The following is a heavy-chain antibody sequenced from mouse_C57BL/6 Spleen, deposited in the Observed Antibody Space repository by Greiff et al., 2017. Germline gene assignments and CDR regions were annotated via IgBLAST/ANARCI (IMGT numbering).Heavy chain of an antibody. CDR2: IDPETGGT. CDR1: GYTFTDYE. V-gene: IGHV1-15*01. J-gene: IGHJ2*01. Sequence: VKLQESGAELVRPGASVTLSCKASGYTFTDYEMHWVKQTPVHGLEWIGAIDPETGGTAYNQKFKGKAILTADKSSSTAYMELRSLASEDSAVYYCSRGLLGYWGQGTTLTVSS. D-gene: IGHD2-1*01. CDR3: SRGLLGY.